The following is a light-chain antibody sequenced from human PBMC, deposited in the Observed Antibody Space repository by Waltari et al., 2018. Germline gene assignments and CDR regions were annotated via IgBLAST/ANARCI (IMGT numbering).Light chain of an antibody. CDR2: WAS. CDR1: QSVLYNSNNKNY. CDR3: QQYYSTPFT. V-gene: IGKV4-1*01. J-gene: IGKJ3*01. Sequence: DIVMTQSPDSLAVSLGERATINCKSSQSVLYNSNNKNYLAWYQPEPGQPPKLLNYWASNRESGVPDRFSGSGSGTDFTLTISSLQAEDVAVYYCQQYYSTPFTFGPGTKVDIK.